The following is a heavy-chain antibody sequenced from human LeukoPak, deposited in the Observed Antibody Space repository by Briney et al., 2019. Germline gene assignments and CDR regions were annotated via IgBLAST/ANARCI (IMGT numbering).Heavy chain of an antibody. D-gene: IGHD3-10*01. Sequence: GGSLRLSCAASGFTFSTYWMHWVRQAPGKGLVWVSRISSDAITTNYADSVKGRFTVSRDNAKNTLYLQMNSVRAEDTAVYYCASGLKGGGAFDIWGQGTMVTVSS. V-gene: IGHV3-74*01. CDR2: ISSDAITT. J-gene: IGHJ3*02. CDR3: ASGLKGGGAFDI. CDR1: GFTFSTYW.